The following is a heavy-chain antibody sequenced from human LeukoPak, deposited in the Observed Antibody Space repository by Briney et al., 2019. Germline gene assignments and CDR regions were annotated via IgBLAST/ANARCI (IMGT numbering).Heavy chain of an antibody. CDR1: GFTFSNYA. CDR2: ISGSGGST. Sequence: GGSLRLSCAASGFTFSNYAMSWVRRAPGKGLEWVSAISGSGGSTYYAGSVKGRFTISRDNSKNTLYLQMNSLRAEDTAVYYCAKDTSAGFTNWFDPWGQGTLVTVSS. CDR3: AKDTSAGFTNWFDP. J-gene: IGHJ5*02. V-gene: IGHV3-23*01.